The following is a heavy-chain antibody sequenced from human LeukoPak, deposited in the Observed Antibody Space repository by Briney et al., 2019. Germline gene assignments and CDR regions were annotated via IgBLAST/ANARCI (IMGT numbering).Heavy chain of an antibody. D-gene: IGHD5-18*01. Sequence: PGGSLRLSCAASGFTVSSNYMSWVRQAPGKGLEWVSVIYSGGSTYYADSVKGRFTISRDNSKNTLYLQMNSLRAEDTAVYYCAREGGIQLWSFFDYWGQGTLVTVSS. CDR3: AREGGIQLWSFFDY. V-gene: IGHV3-53*01. CDR2: IYSGGST. J-gene: IGHJ4*02. CDR1: GFTVSSNY.